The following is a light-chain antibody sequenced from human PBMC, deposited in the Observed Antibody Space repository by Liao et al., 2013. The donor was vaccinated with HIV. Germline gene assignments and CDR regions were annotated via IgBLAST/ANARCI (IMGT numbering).Light chain of an antibody. CDR1: ALPNQY. Sequence: SYELTQPPSVSVSPGQTARITCSGDALPNQYAYWYQQKPGQAPLLVIYKDSGRPSGIPERFSGSSSGTTVTLTISGVQAEDEADYYCQLWDSSSDHHVFGTGTKVTVL. CDR2: KDS. V-gene: IGLV3-25*03. J-gene: IGLJ1*01. CDR3: QLWDSSSDHHV.